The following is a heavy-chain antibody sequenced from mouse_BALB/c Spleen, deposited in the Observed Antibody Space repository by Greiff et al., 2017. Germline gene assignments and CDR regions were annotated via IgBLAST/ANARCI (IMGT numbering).Heavy chain of an antibody. V-gene: IGHV5-4*02. J-gene: IGHJ3*01. CDR3: ARYGNYVAY. CDR1: GFTFSDYY. CDR2: ISDGGSYT. D-gene: IGHD2-1*01. Sequence: VQLKESGGGLVKPGGSLKLSCAASGFTFSDYYMYWVRQTPEKRLEWVATISDGGSYTYYPDSVKGRFTISRDNAKNNLYLQMSSLKSEDTAMYYCARYGNYVAYWGQGTLVTVSA.